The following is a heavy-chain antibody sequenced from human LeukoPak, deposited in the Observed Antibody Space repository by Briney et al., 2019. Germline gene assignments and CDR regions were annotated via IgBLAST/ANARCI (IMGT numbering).Heavy chain of an antibody. CDR3: ATPTSGSYRPPLEAYYYYYGMDV. Sequence: SVKVSCKASGGTFSSYAISWVRQAPGQGLEWMGGIIPIFGTANYAQKFQGRVTITVDESTSTAYMELSSLRSEDTAVYYCATPTSGSYRPPLEAYYYYYGMDVWGKGTTVTVSS. D-gene: IGHD3-10*01. CDR1: GGTFSSYA. V-gene: IGHV1-69*13. J-gene: IGHJ6*04. CDR2: IIPIFGTA.